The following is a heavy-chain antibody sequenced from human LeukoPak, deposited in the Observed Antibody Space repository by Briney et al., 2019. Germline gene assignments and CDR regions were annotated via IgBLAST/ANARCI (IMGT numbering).Heavy chain of an antibody. CDR1: GGSISSYY. D-gene: IGHD1-26*01. V-gene: IGHV4-59*08. CDR2: IYYSGST. Sequence: SETLSLTCTVSGGSISSYYWSWIRQPPGKGLEWIGYIYYSGSTNYNPSLKSRVTISVGTSKNQFSLKLSSVTAADTAVYYCASLSGSSQLPFDYWGQGTLVTVSS. J-gene: IGHJ4*02. CDR3: ASLSGSSQLPFDY.